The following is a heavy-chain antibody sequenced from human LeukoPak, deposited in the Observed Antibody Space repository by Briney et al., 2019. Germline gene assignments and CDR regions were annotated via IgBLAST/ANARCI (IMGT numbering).Heavy chain of an antibody. D-gene: IGHD6-19*01. J-gene: IGHJ4*02. CDR3: AIAVAGTMEFY. Sequence: ASVTVSCKASGYTFTSYGISWVRQAPGQGLEWMGWISAYNGNTNYAQKLQGRVTMTTDTSTSTAYMELRSLRSDDTAVYYCAIAVAGTMEFYWGQGTLVTVSS. CDR2: ISAYNGNT. V-gene: IGHV1-18*01. CDR1: GYTFTSYG.